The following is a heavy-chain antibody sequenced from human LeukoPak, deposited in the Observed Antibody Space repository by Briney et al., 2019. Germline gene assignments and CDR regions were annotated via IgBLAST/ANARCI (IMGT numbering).Heavy chain of an antibody. CDR3: ARGSDIVVVPAANPFDY. CDR1: GYTFTSYG. V-gene: IGHV1-18*01. Sequence: ASVKVSCKASGYTFTSYGISWVRQAPGQGLEWMGWISAYNGNTNYAQKLQGRVTMTTDTSTSTAYMELRSLRSDDTAVYYCARGSDIVVVPAANPFDYWGQGTLVTVSS. D-gene: IGHD2-2*01. CDR2: ISAYNGNT. J-gene: IGHJ4*02.